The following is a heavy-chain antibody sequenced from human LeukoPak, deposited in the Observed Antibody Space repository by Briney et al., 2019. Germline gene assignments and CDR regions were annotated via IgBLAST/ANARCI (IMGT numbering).Heavy chain of an antibody. D-gene: IGHD2-15*01. CDR3: AKGSGASWFDP. J-gene: IGHJ5*02. CDR2: INDRGSST. Sequence: GGSLRLSCAASGFTSRSHAMSWVRQAPGKGLEWISVINDRGSSTNYADSVKGRFTISRENSKNTLYLQMNSLRTEDTAVYYCAKGSGASWFDPWGQGTLVTVSS. CDR1: GFTSRSHA. V-gene: IGHV3-23*01.